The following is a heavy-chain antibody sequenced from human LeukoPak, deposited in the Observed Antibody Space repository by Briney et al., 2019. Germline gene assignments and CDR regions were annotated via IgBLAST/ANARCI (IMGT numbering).Heavy chain of an antibody. CDR1: GGTSSSYA. CDR2: IIPIFGTA. CDR3: VRGVHYYDSSGYRRLLDY. J-gene: IGHJ4*02. V-gene: IGHV1-69*05. Sequence: SVKVSCKASGGTSSSYAISWVRQAPGQGLEWMGRIIPIFGTANYAQKFQGRVTITTDESTSTAYMELSSLRSEDTAVYYCVRGVHYYDSSGYRRLLDYWGQGTLVTVSS. D-gene: IGHD3-22*01.